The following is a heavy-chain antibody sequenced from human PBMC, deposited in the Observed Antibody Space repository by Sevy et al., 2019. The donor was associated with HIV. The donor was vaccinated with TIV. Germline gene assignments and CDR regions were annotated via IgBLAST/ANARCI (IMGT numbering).Heavy chain of an antibody. CDR2: ISGSAGST. CDR3: AKEDITFYGLDV. Sequence: GGSLRLSCAASGFSFNTYTMSWVRQAPGKGLEWVSGISGSAGSTYYADLVKGRFTISRDKSKNTLYLQMNSLRAEDTAVHYCAKEDITFYGLDVWGKGTTVTVSS. D-gene: IGHD5-12*01. J-gene: IGHJ6*04. CDR1: GFSFNTYT. V-gene: IGHV3-23*01.